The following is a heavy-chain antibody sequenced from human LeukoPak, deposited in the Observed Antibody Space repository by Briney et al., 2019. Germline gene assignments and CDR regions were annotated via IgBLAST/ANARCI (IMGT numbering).Heavy chain of an antibody. CDR1: GFTFRSYG. J-gene: IGHJ4*01. D-gene: IGHD3-22*01. Sequence: PGGSLRLSCAASGFTFRSYGMSWVRQAPGKGLEWVSAISGSGGSTYYADSVKGRFTISRDNSKNTLYLQMNSLRAEDTAVYYCAYHHYYDSSGLDDYFDYWGHGTLVTASS. V-gene: IGHV3-23*01. CDR2: ISGSGGST. CDR3: AYHHYYDSSGLDDYFDY.